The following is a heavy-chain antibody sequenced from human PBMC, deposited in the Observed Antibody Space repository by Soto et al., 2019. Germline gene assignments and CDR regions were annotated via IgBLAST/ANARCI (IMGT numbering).Heavy chain of an antibody. J-gene: IGHJ6*02. CDR3: ARVVTFGGVISGMDV. CDR1: GGSISSYY. Sequence: QVQLQESGPGLVKPSETLSLTCTVSGGSISSYYWSWIRQPPGKGLEWIGYIYYSGSTNYNPSLKSRATISVDTSKNQFSLKLSSVTAADTAVYYCARVVTFGGVISGMDVWGQGTTVTVSS. CDR2: IYYSGST. D-gene: IGHD3-16*02. V-gene: IGHV4-59*01.